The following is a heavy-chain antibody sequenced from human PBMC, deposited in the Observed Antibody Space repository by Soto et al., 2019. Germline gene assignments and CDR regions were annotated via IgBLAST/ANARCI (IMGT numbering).Heavy chain of an antibody. Sequence: SXTRSLTCAVSGGSIRSSNWWSSVRQPPGKGLEWIGEIYHSGSTNYNPSLESRVTISVDKSKNQFSLNLSSVTAADTAVYYCARIAVAGTRFDYWGQGTLVTVSS. V-gene: IGHV4-4*02. J-gene: IGHJ4*02. CDR1: GGSIRSSNW. D-gene: IGHD6-19*01. CDR2: IYHSGST. CDR3: ARIAVAGTRFDY.